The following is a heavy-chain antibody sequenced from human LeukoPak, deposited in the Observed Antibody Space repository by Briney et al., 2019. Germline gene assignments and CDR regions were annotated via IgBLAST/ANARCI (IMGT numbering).Heavy chain of an antibody. CDR2: IPYDGSNK. Sequence: GGSLRLSCAASGFTFSSYAMHWVRQAPGKGLEWVAVIPYDGSNKYYADPVKGRFTISRDNSKNTLYLQMNSLRAEDTAVYYCARDMGTPDYWGQGTLVTVSS. D-gene: IGHD7-27*01. V-gene: IGHV3-30-3*01. J-gene: IGHJ4*02. CDR1: GFTFSSYA. CDR3: ARDMGTPDY.